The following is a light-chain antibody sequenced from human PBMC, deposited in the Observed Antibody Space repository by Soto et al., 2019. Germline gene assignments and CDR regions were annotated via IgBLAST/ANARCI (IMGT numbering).Light chain of an antibody. CDR1: ESASNS. J-gene: IGKJ4*01. CDR3: QHRAGWPPALT. CDR2: NAS. V-gene: IGKV3-11*01. Sequence: ETVLKQSPATLSLSQGERAPLSCRASESASNSLAWYQHKPGQAPRLLIYNASNRATGTPARFSGSGSGTDFTLTISSLEPEDFAVYFCQHRAGWPPALTFGGGTKVDIK.